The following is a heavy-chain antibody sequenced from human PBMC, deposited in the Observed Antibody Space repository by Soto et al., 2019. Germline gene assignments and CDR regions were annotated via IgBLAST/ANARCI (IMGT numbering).Heavy chain of an antibody. CDR1: GFTFSSYG. CDR3: ARDKEDTAMVIRY. V-gene: IGHV3-33*01. J-gene: IGHJ4*02. CDR2: IWYDGSNK. D-gene: IGHD5-18*01. Sequence: GGSLRLSCAASGFTFSSYGMHWVRQAPGKGLEWVAVIWYDGSNKYYADSVKGRFTISRDNSKNTLYLQMNSLRAEDTAVYYCARDKEDTAMVIRYWGQGTLVTVSS.